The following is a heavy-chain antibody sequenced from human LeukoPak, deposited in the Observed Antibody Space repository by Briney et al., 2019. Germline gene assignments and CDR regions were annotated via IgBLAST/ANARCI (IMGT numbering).Heavy chain of an antibody. CDR3: AKGSYYDSSGSFYFDY. Sequence: GGSLRLSCAASGFTFSSYAMSWVRQAPGKGLEWVSGTSGSGDNTYYADSVKGRFTISRDNSKNTLYVQVNSLGTEDTAAYYCAKGSYYDSSGSFYFDYWGQGTLVTASS. CDR2: TSGSGDNT. CDR1: GFTFSSYA. J-gene: IGHJ4*02. D-gene: IGHD3-22*01. V-gene: IGHV3-23*01.